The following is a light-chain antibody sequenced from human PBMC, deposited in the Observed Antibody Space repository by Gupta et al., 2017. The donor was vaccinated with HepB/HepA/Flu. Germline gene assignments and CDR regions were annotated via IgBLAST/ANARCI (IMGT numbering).Light chain of an antibody. J-gene: IGKJ4*01. CDR2: DAS. CDR3: QQSPGT. CDR1: QDISNY. Sequence: DIQMTQSPSSLSASVGDRVTITCQASQDISNYLNWYQQKPGKAPKLLIYDASNLETGVPSRFSGSGSGTDFTVTISSLQPEDIATYYCQQSPGTFGGGTKVEIK. V-gene: IGKV1-33*01.